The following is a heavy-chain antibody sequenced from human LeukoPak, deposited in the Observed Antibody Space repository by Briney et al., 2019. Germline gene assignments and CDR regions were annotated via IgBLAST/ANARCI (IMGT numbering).Heavy chain of an antibody. CDR1: GGSISTYY. CDR2: IYYTGST. J-gene: IGHJ5*02. V-gene: IGHV4-59*01. Sequence: SETLSLTCTVSGGSISTYYWSWIRQPPGKGLEWIGYIYYTGSTSYNPSLKGRVTMSLDASKNQFSLELNSVTPADTAVYYCARGGNYWPQWWFDPWGRGTLVSVSS. CDR3: ARGGNYWPQWWFDP. D-gene: IGHD1-26*01.